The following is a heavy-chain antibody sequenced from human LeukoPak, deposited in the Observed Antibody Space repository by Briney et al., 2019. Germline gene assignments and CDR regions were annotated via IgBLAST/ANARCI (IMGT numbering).Heavy chain of an antibody. CDR2: INHSGST. Sequence: SETLSLTCAVYGGSFSGYYWSWIRQPAGKGLEWIGAINHSGSTNYNPSLKSRVTISVDTSKNQFSLKLSSVTAADTAVYYCARSRGSRWWFDPWGQGTLVTVSS. J-gene: IGHJ5*02. CDR1: GGSFSGYY. D-gene: IGHD6-19*01. V-gene: IGHV4-34*01. CDR3: ARSRGSRWWFDP.